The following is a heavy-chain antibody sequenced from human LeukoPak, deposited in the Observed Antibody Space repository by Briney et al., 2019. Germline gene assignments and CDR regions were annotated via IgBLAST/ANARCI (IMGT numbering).Heavy chain of an antibody. CDR1: GFTFSSYG. V-gene: IGHV3-30*03. CDR2: ISYDGSNK. J-gene: IGHJ6*03. D-gene: IGHD6-19*01. Sequence: GGSLRLSCAASGFTFSSYGMHWVRQAPGKGLEWVAVISYDGSNKYYADSVKGRFTISRDNSKNSLYLQMNSLRAEDTAVYYCARDRSSGWWVWKNYYMDVWGKGTTVTVSS. CDR3: ARDRSSGWWVWKNYYMDV.